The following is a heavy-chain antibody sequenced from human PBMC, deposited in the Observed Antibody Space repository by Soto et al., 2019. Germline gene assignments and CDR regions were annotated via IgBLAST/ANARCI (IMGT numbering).Heavy chain of an antibody. J-gene: IGHJ6*02. Sequence: GGSLRLSCAASGFTFSSYWMHWVRQAPGKGLVWVSRINSDGSSTSYGDSVKGRFTISRDNAKNTLYLQMNSLRAEDTAVYYCERVRSLGFGELFDYYYYYYGMDVWGQGTTVTVSS. D-gene: IGHD3-10*01. CDR2: INSDGSST. CDR1: GFTFSSYW. CDR3: ERVRSLGFGELFDYYYYYYGMDV. V-gene: IGHV3-74*01.